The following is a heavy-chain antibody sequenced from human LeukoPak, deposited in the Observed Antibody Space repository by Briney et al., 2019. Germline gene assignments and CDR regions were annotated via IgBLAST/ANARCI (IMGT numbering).Heavy chain of an antibody. V-gene: IGHV4-59*01. J-gene: IGHJ4*02. CDR3: ARETRSGWYGVDY. CDR2: IYSSGST. CDR1: GGSISSDY. D-gene: IGHD6-19*01. Sequence: PSETLSLTCTVSGGSISSDYWNWIRQPPGKGREWIGYIYSSGSTDYAPSLKSRVTISVDTSKNQFSLKLNSVTAADTAVYYCARETRSGWYGVDYWGQGTLVTVSS.